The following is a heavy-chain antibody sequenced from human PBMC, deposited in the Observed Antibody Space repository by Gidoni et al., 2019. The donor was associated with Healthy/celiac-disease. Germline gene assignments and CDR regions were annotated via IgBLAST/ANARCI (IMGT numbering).Heavy chain of an antibody. CDR1: GCSISSYY. Sequence: QVQLQESGPGLVKPSETLSLTCTVSGCSISSYYWSWIRQPHGKGLEWIGYIYYSGSTNYNPSLKSRVTISVDTSKNQFSLKLSSVTAADTAVYYCARTRLRPAALYYFDYWGQGTLVTVSS. J-gene: IGHJ4*02. CDR3: ARTRLRPAALYYFDY. D-gene: IGHD2-2*01. CDR2: IYYSGST. V-gene: IGHV4-59*01.